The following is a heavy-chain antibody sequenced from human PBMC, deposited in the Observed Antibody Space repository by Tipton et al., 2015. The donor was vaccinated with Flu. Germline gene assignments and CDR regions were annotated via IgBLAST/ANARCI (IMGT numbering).Heavy chain of an antibody. V-gene: IGHV4-38-2*01. Sequence: LRLSCSVSGESMGINYYWGWIRQPPGEGLVWIGNIHRSGNTYHNPSLRSRVTMSVDSSRNQFSLRLTSVTAADTAVYYCARRDYSNYVSEPKSWFDPWGQGILVTVSS. D-gene: IGHD4-11*01. CDR2: IHRSGNT. CDR3: ARRDYSNYVSEPKSWFDP. CDR1: GESMGINYY. J-gene: IGHJ5*02.